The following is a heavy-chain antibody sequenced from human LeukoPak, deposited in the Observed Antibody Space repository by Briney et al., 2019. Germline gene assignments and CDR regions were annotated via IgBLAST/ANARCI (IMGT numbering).Heavy chain of an antibody. Sequence: PGGSLRLSCAASGFTFSSYAMHWVRQAPGKGLEWVAVISYDGSNKHYADSVKGRFTISRDNSKNTLYLQMNSLRAEDMAVYYCARDIGPSIVVVPAAIGYWGQGTLVTVSS. J-gene: IGHJ4*02. CDR2: ISYDGSNK. D-gene: IGHD2-2*01. CDR3: ARDIGPSIVVVPAAIGY. CDR1: GFTFSSYA. V-gene: IGHV3-30-3*01.